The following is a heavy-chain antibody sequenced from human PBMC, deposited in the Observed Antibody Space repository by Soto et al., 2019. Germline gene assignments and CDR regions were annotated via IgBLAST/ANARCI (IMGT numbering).Heavy chain of an antibody. Sequence: QVQLVESGGGAVQPGRSLTLSCAASGFRFSACGMHWVRQAPGKGLEWVAFVSHDGRSEHYADSVKGRFTISRDNSKNTLSLQMNGLRPDDTALYYCAKTITTPPSEDSTGQGALIDHWGRGARVIVSS. V-gene: IGHV3-30*18. J-gene: IGHJ4*02. CDR1: GFRFSACG. D-gene: IGHD2-8*02. CDR2: VSHDGRSE. CDR3: AKTITTPPSEDSTGQGALIDH.